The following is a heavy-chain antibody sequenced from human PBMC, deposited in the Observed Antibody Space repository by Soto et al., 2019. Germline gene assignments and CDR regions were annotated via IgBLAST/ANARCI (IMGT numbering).Heavy chain of an antibody. Sequence: SETLSLTCTVSGASISSGDYFWSWIRQSSGKGLEWIGYIYDSGSSYYNPSLKSRVTMSVDTSKNQFSLKLRSVTAADTAVYYCAREKGYISGPKNFDYWGQGTLVTVSS. CDR3: AREKGYISGPKNFDY. CDR1: GASISSGDYF. J-gene: IGHJ4*02. CDR2: IYDSGSS. V-gene: IGHV4-30-4*01. D-gene: IGHD5-12*01.